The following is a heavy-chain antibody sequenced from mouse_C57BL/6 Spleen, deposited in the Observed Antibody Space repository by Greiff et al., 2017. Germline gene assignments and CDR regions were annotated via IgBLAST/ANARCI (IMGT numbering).Heavy chain of an antibody. D-gene: IGHD3-2*02. J-gene: IGHJ2*01. Sequence: VQLQQSGAELVRPGASVTLSCKASGYTFTDYDMHWVKQTPVHGLEWIGAIDPETGGTAYNQKFKGKAILTADKSSSTAYMELRSLTSEDSAVYYCTRMEKTAQSTLCNWGPGTTLTFSS. CDR2: IDPETGGT. CDR1: GYTFTDYD. V-gene: IGHV1-15*01. CDR3: TRMEKTAQSTLCN.